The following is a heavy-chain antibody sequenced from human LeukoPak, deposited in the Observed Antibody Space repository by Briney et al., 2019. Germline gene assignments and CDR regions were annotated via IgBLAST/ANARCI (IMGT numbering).Heavy chain of an antibody. CDR2: VSSSSRTI. CDR1: GFIFSSFS. V-gene: IGHV3-48*01. D-gene: IGHD3-22*01. Sequence: GGSLRLSCAASGFIFSSFSMNWVRQAPGKGLEWISYVSSSSRTIYYADSVKGRFTISRDNAKYSLYLQMNSLRAEDTAVYYCARDLHFRVYDSSIYYPYWGQGTLVTVSS. CDR3: ARDLHFRVYDSSIYYPY. J-gene: IGHJ4*02.